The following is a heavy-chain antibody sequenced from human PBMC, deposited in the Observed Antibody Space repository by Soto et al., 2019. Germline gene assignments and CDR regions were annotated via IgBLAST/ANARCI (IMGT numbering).Heavy chain of an antibody. Sequence: QAGGSLRLSCAASGFTFSSYTMNWVRQAPGKGLEWISTFVSSTGSTFYAESVEGRFTISKDDSKNTLYLQMNSLRAEDTAVYYCAKRHTTVPTPANYFDYWGQGTLVTVSS. CDR2: FVSSTGST. V-gene: IGHV3-23*01. D-gene: IGHD1-1*01. CDR1: GFTFSSYT. CDR3: AKRHTTVPTPANYFDY. J-gene: IGHJ4*02.